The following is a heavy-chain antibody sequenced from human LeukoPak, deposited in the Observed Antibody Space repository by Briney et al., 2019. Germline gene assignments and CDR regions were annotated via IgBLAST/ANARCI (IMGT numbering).Heavy chain of an antibody. V-gene: IGHV4-31*03. Sequence: SETLSLTYTVSGGSISSGGYYWSWIRQHPGKGLEWIGYIYYSGSTYYNPSLKSRVTISVDTPKNQFSLKLSSVTAADTAVYYCARSSYYDILTGYYRPFDYWGQGTLVTVSS. CDR2: IYYSGST. J-gene: IGHJ4*02. CDR1: GGSISSGGYY. D-gene: IGHD3-9*01. CDR3: ARSSYYDILTGYYRPFDY.